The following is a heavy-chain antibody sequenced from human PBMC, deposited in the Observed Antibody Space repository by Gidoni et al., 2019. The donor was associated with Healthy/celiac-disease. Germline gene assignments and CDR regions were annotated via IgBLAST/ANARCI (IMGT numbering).Heavy chain of an antibody. CDR3: TTDHDSSGYYYYFDY. CDR2: IRSKTDGGTT. D-gene: IGHD3-22*01. CDR1: GFTFSNAW. J-gene: IGHJ4*02. V-gene: IGHV3-15*01. Sequence: EVQLVESVGGLVKPGGSLRLSCAAFGFTFSNAWISWVRQAPGKGLEWVGRIRSKTDGGTTDYAAPVKGRFTISRDDSKNTLYLQMNSLKTEDTAVYYCTTDHDSSGYYYYFDYWGQGTLVTVSS.